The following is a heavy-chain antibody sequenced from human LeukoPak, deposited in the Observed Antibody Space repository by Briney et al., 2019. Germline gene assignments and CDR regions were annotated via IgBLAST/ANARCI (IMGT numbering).Heavy chain of an antibody. CDR3: ARDLWTSRDYYGMDV. V-gene: IGHV3-66*01. CDR1: GFSVRNYY. D-gene: IGHD2/OR15-2a*01. CDR2: IRGSGET. Sequence: PGGSLRLSCAVSGFSVRNYYMNWLRQAPVKGLEWVSLIRGSGETVYADSVKGRFTISRDDSKNTVYLQMNSLRADDTAVYYCARDLWTSRDYYGMDVWGQGTTVTVSS. J-gene: IGHJ6*02.